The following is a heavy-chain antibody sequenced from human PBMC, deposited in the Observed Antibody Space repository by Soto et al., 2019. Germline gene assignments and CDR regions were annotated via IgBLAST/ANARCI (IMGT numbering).Heavy chain of an antibody. CDR2: INSDGSTT. CDR3: ARESSRSSWLFDY. CDR1: GFTFSNSW. J-gene: IGHJ4*02. V-gene: IGHV3-74*01. Sequence: PGGSLRLSCAAFGFTFSNSWMHWVRQAPGKGLVWVSRINSDGSTTTYADSVKGRFTISRDNAKNTLYLQMNSLRAEDTAVYYCARESSRSSWLFDYWGQGTLVTVSS. D-gene: IGHD6-13*01.